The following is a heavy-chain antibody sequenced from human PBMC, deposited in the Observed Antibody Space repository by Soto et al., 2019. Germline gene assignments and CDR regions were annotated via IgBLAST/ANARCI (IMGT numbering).Heavy chain of an antibody. CDR2: IYYSGST. D-gene: IGHD6-6*01. Sequence: SETLSLTCTVSGGSISSGDYYWSWIRQPPGKGLEWIGYIYYSGSTYYNPSFKSRVTISVDTSKNQFSLKLSSVTAADTAVYYCARVYSSSSYNWFDPWGQGTLVTVSS. CDR3: ARVYSSSSYNWFDP. V-gene: IGHV4-30-4*01. J-gene: IGHJ5*02. CDR1: GGSISSGDYY.